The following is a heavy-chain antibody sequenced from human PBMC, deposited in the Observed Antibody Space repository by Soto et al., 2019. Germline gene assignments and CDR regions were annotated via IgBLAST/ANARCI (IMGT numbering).Heavy chain of an antibody. J-gene: IGHJ4*02. V-gene: IGHV4-31*03. D-gene: IGHD5-12*01. Sequence: LSLTCTVSGGSISSGGHYWNWIRQHPGRGLEWIGYIYSSGSTYYNPSLHSRVTISVDTSKNQFSLRLTSVTAADTAVYYCARERWLQSFFDFWGQGTLVTVSS. CDR2: IYSSGST. CDR1: GGSISSGGHY. CDR3: ARERWLQSFFDF.